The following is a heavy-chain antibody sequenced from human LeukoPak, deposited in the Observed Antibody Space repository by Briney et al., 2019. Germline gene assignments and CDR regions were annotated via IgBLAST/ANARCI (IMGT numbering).Heavy chain of an antibody. V-gene: IGHV3-30*18. CDR1: GFTFSSYG. CDR2: ISYDGSNK. J-gene: IGHJ4*02. Sequence: GGSLRLSCAASGFTFSSYGMHWVRQAPGKGLEWVAVISYDGSNKYYADSVKGRFTISRDNSKNTLYLQMNSLRAEDTAVYYCAKAGVEVSGFDYWGQGTLVTVPS. CDR3: AKAGVEVSGFDY. D-gene: IGHD5-24*01.